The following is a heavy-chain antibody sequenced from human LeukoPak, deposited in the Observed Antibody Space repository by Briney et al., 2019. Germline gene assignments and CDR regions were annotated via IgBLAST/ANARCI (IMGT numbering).Heavy chain of an antibody. J-gene: IGHJ4*02. Sequence: SETLSLTCTVSGGSINTYYWSWIRQPPGKGLEWIGYIYYSGSTNYNPSLKSRVTISVDTSKNQFSLKLSSVTAADTAVYYCARFVESIAARLDYWGQGTLVTVSS. CDR1: GGSINTYY. V-gene: IGHV4-59*01. CDR3: ARFVESIAARLDY. CDR2: IYYSGST. D-gene: IGHD6-6*01.